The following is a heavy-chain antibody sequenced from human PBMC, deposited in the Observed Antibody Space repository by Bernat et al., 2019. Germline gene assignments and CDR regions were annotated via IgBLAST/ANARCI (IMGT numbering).Heavy chain of an antibody. CDR2: IWYDASNK. Sequence: QVQLVESGGGVVQPGRSLRLSCAASGFTFSSYGIHWVRQAPGKGLEWVAVIWYDASNKYYADTVKGRFTISRDNSKNTVELQMDSLRAEDTAVYYCARLGRRWSIDYWGQGTLVTVSS. D-gene: IGHD2-15*01. CDR3: ARLGRRWSIDY. J-gene: IGHJ4*02. CDR1: GFTFSSYG. V-gene: IGHV3-33*01.